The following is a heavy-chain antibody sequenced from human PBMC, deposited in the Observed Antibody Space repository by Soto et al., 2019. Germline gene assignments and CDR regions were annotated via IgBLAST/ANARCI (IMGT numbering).Heavy chain of an antibody. D-gene: IGHD6-6*01. CDR2: IYPGDSDT. Sequence: GESLKISCKGSGHSFTSYWIGWVRQMPGKGLEWMGIIYPGDSDTRYSPSFQGQVTISADKSISTAYLQWSSLKASDTAMYYCARQRSSNYYYYGMDVWGQGTTVTVSS. CDR1: GHSFTSYW. J-gene: IGHJ6*02. CDR3: ARQRSSNYYYYGMDV. V-gene: IGHV5-51*01.